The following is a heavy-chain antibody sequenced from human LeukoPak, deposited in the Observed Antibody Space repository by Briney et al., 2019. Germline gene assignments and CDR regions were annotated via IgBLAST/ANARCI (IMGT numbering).Heavy chain of an antibody. CDR2: IWYDGSNK. Sequence: GGSLRPSCAASGFTFSSYGMHWVRQAPGKGLELVAVIWYDGSNKYYADSVKGRFTISRESSKNTLYLQMNSLRAEDTAVYYCARDAAAGAIDYWGQGTLVTVSS. D-gene: IGHD6-13*01. CDR3: ARDAAAGAIDY. V-gene: IGHV3-33*01. J-gene: IGHJ4*02. CDR1: GFTFSSYG.